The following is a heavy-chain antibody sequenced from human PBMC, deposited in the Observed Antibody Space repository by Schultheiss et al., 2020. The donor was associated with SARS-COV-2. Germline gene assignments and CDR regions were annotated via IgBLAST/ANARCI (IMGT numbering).Heavy chain of an antibody. CDR1: GGSISSGGYY. Sequence: SETLSLTCTVSGGSISSGGYYWSWIRQHPGKGLEWIGYIYYSGSTYYNPSLKSRVTISVDTSKNQFSLKLSSVTAADTAVYYCARDRPYYDILTGYPHWYFDLWGRGTLVTVSS. CDR3: ARDRPYYDILTGYPHWYFDL. J-gene: IGHJ2*01. CDR2: IYYSGST. D-gene: IGHD3-9*01. V-gene: IGHV4-31*03.